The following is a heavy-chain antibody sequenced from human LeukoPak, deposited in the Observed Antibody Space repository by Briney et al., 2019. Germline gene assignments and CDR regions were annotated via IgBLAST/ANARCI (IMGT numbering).Heavy chain of an antibody. Sequence: QSGGSLRLSCAASGFTFSSYRMTWVRQAPGKGLEWVSYISSSSSTIYYADSVKGRFTISRDNAKNSLYLQMNSLRAEDTAVYYCASTEVDDSSGYYFSFSYYYYYMDVWGKGTTVTVSS. J-gene: IGHJ6*03. CDR1: GFTFSSYR. D-gene: IGHD3-22*01. V-gene: IGHV3-48*04. CDR2: ISSSSSTI. CDR3: ASTEVDDSSGYYFSFSYYYYYMDV.